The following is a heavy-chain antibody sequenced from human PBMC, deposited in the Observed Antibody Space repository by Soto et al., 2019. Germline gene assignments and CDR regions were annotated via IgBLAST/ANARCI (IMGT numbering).Heavy chain of an antibody. CDR3: ARVEGATFDY. J-gene: IGHJ4*02. CDR2: IIPILGIA. Sequence: ASVKVSCKASGYTFTSYGISWVRQAPGQRLEWMGRIIPILGIANYAQKFQGRVTITADKSTSTAYMELSSLRSEDTAVYYCARVEGATFDYWGQGTLVTLSS. CDR1: GYTFTSYG. D-gene: IGHD1-26*01. V-gene: IGHV1-69*04.